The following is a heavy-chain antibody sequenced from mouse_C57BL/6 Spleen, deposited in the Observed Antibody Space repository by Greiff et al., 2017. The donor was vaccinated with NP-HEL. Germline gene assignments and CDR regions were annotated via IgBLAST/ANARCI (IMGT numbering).Heavy chain of an antibody. J-gene: IGHJ4*01. Sequence: EVKVEESGPGLVKPSQSLSLTCSVTGYSITSGYYWNWIRQFPGNKLEWMGYISYDGSNNYNPSLKNRISITRDTSKNQFFLKLNSVTTEDTATYYCARGGGYDEAMDYWGQGTSVTVSS. D-gene: IGHD2-2*01. CDR2: ISYDGSN. CDR3: ARGGGYDEAMDY. CDR1: GYSITSGYY. V-gene: IGHV3-6*01.